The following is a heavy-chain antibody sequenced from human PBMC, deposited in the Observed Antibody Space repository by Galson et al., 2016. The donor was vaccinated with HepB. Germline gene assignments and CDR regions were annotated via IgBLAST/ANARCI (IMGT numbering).Heavy chain of an antibody. D-gene: IGHD6-13*01. CDR2: IYPGDSET. V-gene: IGHV5-51*01. CDR3: ARRKSSSYDF. Sequence: QSGAEVKKPGESLKISCKASGYNFATYWIGWVRQVPGKGLDWMGIIYPGDSETRYSPSFQGQVTISVDKSISTAYLQWNRLKASDTAIYYCARRKSSSYDFWGQGTLVTVSS. CDR1: GYNFATYW. J-gene: IGHJ4*02.